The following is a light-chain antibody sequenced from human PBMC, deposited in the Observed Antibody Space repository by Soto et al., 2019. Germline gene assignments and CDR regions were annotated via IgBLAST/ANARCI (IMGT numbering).Light chain of an antibody. CDR1: QSISSW. CDR2: DAS. Sequence: MQMTQSPSTLSASVADRVTITCRASQSISSWLAWYQQKPGKAPKLLIYDASSLESGVPSRFSGSGSGTEFTLTISSLHSDDFATYYCQPYNSYSRRSAQGIKVDI. V-gene: IGKV1-5*01. CDR3: QPYNSYSRR. J-gene: IGKJ1*01.